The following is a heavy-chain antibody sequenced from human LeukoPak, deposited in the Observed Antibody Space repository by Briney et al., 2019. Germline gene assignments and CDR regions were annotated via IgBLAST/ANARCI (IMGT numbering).Heavy chain of an antibody. V-gene: IGHV1-46*01. D-gene: IGHD1-26*01. J-gene: IGHJ1*01. CDR1: GYTFTSYY. CDR3: ARGRGIVGATAYFQH. Sequence: ASVKVSCKASGYTFTSYYLHWVRQAPGQGLEWMGIINPSVGSTNYAQKFQGRVTITADESTSTAYMELSSLRSEDTAVYYCARGRGIVGATAYFQHWGQGTLVTVSS. CDR2: INPSVGST.